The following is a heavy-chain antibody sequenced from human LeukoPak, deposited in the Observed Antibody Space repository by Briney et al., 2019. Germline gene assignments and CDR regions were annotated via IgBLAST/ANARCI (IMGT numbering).Heavy chain of an antibody. CDR1: GFTFSSYA. Sequence: GGSLRLSCAASGFTFSSYAMHWVRQAPGKGLEWVAVISYDGSNKYYADSVKGRFTISRDNSKNTLYLQMNSLRAEDTAVCYCARGIWSGSDYWGQGTLVTVSS. D-gene: IGHD3-3*01. J-gene: IGHJ4*02. CDR3: ARGIWSGSDY. V-gene: IGHV3-30-3*01. CDR2: ISYDGSNK.